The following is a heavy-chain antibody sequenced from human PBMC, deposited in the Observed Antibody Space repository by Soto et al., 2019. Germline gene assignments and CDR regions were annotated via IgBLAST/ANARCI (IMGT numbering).Heavy chain of an antibody. J-gene: IGHJ2*01. CDR3: ARDRGWGLRYFDL. V-gene: IGHV3-7*03. CDR1: GFTFSTYW. D-gene: IGHD1-26*01. CDR2: IKQDGSEQ. Sequence: PVGSLRLSCAASGFTFSTYWMSWVRQAPGKGLEWVANIKQDGSEQYYVDSVKGRFTISRDNAKNSLYLHMNSLRAEDTAVYYCARDRGWGLRYFDLWGRGTLVTVSS.